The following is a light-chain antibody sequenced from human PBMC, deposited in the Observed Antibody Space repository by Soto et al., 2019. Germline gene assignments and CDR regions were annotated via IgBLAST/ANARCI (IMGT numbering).Light chain of an antibody. V-gene: IGKV3-15*01. J-gene: IGKJ5*01. CDR1: QSVSSS. CDR2: GAS. Sequence: EIVMTQSPATLSVSPGERATLSCRASQSVSSSLAWYQQRPGQAPRLLIYGASTRATGIPDRFSGSGSGTDFTAXITRIQREDFAVYYCQQYRSSPSITFGQGTRLEIK. CDR3: QQYRSSPSIT.